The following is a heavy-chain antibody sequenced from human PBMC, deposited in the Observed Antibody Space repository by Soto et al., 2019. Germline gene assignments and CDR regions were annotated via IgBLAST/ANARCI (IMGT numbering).Heavy chain of an antibody. Sequence: GGSLRLSCAASGFTFSNAWMSWVRQAPGKGLEWVGRIKSKTDGGTTDYAAPVKGRFTISRDDSKNTLYLHMNSLKTEDTAVYYCTTDPGLTTDAFDIWGQGTMVTVSS. CDR2: IKSKTDGGTT. J-gene: IGHJ3*02. V-gene: IGHV3-15*01. CDR1: GFTFSNAW. D-gene: IGHD4-4*01. CDR3: TTDPGLTTDAFDI.